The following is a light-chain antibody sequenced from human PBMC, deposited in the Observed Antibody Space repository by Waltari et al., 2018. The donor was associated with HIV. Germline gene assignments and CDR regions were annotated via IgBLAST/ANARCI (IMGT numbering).Light chain of an antibody. CDR1: TIGYRS. CDR2: DDT. CDR3: QVWASNSAYVV. Sequence: YELTQPPSVSVAPGQTATITCGGDTIGYRSVHWYQQKAGQAPVLVFYDDTDRPPGIPARFSGSKSGNTATLTISRVEAGDEADYYCQVWASNSAYVVFGGRTKLTVL. J-gene: IGLJ2*01. V-gene: IGLV3-21*02.